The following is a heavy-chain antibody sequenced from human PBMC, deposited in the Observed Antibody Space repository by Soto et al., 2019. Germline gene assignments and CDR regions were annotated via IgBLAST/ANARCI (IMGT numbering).Heavy chain of an antibody. Sequence: QVQLVQSGAEVKKPGSSVKVSCKASGGTFSSYAISWVRQAPGQGLEWMGGIIPIFGTANYAQKFQGRVTITADESTSTAYMELSSLRSEDTAVYYCARVRGAYCSGGSCYNPDWFDPCGQGTLVTVSS. CDR3: ARVRGAYCSGGSCYNPDWFDP. V-gene: IGHV1-69*01. CDR1: GGTFSSYA. CDR2: IIPIFGTA. J-gene: IGHJ5*02. D-gene: IGHD2-15*01.